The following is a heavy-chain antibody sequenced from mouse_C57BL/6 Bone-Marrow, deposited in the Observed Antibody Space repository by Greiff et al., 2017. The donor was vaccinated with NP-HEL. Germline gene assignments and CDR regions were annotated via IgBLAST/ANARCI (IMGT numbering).Heavy chain of an antibody. CDR2: IYWDDDK. Sequence: QVTLKECGPGILQSSQTLSLTCSFSGFSLSTSGMGVSWIRQPSGKGLEWLAHIYWDDDKRYNPSLKGRLTISKDTSRNQVFLKITSVDTADTATYYCARRAPYYYGSSYWYFDVWGTGTTVTVSS. D-gene: IGHD1-1*01. J-gene: IGHJ1*03. CDR3: ARRAPYYYGSSYWYFDV. V-gene: IGHV8-12*01. CDR1: GFSLSTSGMG.